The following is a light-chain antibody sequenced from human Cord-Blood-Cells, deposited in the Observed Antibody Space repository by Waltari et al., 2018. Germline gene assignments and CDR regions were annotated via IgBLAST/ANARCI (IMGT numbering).Light chain of an antibody. V-gene: IGLV1-47*01. CDR2: RNN. Sequence: QSVLTQPPPASGTPGQRVTISCSGSSSNIGSNYVYWYHQLPGTAPKLLIYRNNQRPSWLPDRFSGSTSGTAASLAISGLRAEDEADYYCAAWDDSLSGWVFGGGTKLTFL. CDR1: SSNIGSNY. J-gene: IGLJ3*02. CDR3: AAWDDSLSGWV.